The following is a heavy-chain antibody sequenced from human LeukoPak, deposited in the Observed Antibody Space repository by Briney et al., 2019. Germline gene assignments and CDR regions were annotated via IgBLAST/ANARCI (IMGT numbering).Heavy chain of an antibody. Sequence: GRSLRLSCAASGFTFDDYAMHWVRQAPGKGLEWVSGISWNSGSIGYADSVKGRFTISRDNAKNSLYLQMKSLRAEDTALYYCARNKAVAYPPGSPPPTYYFDYWGQGTLVTVSS. CDR1: GFTFDDYA. D-gene: IGHD6-19*01. V-gene: IGHV3-9*01. CDR2: ISWNSGSI. CDR3: ARNKAVAYPPGSPPPTYYFDY. J-gene: IGHJ4*02.